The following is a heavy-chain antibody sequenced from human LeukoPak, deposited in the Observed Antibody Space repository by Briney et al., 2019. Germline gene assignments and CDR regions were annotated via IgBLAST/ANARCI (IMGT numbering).Heavy chain of an antibody. CDR2: IYYSGST. J-gene: IGHJ4*02. D-gene: IGHD3-16*01. CDR1: GGSISSSSYY. Sequence: SETLSLTCTVSGGSISSSSYYWGWIRQPPGKWLEWIGSIYYSGSTYYKPSLKSRVTISVDTSKNQFSLKLSSVTAADTAVYYCARRNMITFGRVIVWGQGTLVTVSS. V-gene: IGHV4-39*01. CDR3: ARRNMITFGRVIV.